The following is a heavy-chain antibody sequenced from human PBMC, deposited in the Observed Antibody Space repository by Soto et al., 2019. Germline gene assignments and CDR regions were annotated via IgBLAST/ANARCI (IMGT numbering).Heavy chain of an antibody. D-gene: IGHD3-16*02. CDR2: INAGNGNT. V-gene: IGHV1-3*01. J-gene: IGHJ2*01. CDR1: GYTFTSYA. Sequence: GASVKVSCKASGYTFTSYAMHWVRQAPGQRLEWMGWINAGNGNTKYSQKFQGRVTITRDTSASTAYMELSSLRSEDTAVYYCAREDRANRWYFDLRGRGTLVTVSS. CDR3: AREDRANRWYFDL.